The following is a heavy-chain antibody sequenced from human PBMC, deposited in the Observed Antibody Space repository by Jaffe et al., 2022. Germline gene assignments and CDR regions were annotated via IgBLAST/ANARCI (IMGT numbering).Heavy chain of an antibody. CDR1: GFTFSSYG. Sequence: QVQLVESGGGVVQPGRSLRLSCAASGFTFSSYGMHWVRQAPGKGLEWVAVISYDGSNKYYADSVKGRFTISRDNSKNTLYLQMNSLRAEDTAVYYCAKDGITMVQGVTLVSWFPAAFFDYWGQGTLVTVSS. D-gene: IGHD3-10*01. V-gene: IGHV3-30*18. CDR2: ISYDGSNK. J-gene: IGHJ4*02. CDR3: AKDGITMVQGVTLVSWFPAAFFDY.